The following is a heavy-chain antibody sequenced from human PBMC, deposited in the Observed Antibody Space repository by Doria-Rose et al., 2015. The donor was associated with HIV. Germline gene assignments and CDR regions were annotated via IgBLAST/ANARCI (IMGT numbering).Heavy chain of an antibody. CDR2: IFYTGST. CDR1: GGSISHYY. J-gene: IGHJ4*02. CDR3: ARVPSGTYDY. Sequence: QVQLVQSGPGLVKPSETLSLTCSVSGGSISHYYWSWIRQPPGKGLEYIGDIFYTGSTNYSPSLKSRVSISIDTSKNKFSLRLSSVTAADTAVYYCARVPSGTYDYWGQGTLVTVSS. V-gene: IGHV4-59*01. D-gene: IGHD1-26*01.